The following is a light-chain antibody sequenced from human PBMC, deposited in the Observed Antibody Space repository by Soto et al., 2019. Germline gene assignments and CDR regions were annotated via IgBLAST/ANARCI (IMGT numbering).Light chain of an antibody. Sequence: EIVLTQSPATLSLSPGERVTLSCRASQSVSSSLAWYQQKPGQAPRLLMYDAFNRATGIPARFSGSGSGTDFTLTISSLEPEDFAVYYCPHRSSWPPMYTFGQGTKLEIK. CDR3: PHRSSWPPMYT. J-gene: IGKJ2*01. CDR1: QSVSSS. V-gene: IGKV3-11*01. CDR2: DAF.